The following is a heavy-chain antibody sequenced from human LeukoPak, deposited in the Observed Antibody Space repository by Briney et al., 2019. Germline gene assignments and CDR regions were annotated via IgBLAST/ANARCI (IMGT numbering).Heavy chain of an antibody. Sequence: ASVEVSCKASGYTFTSYGISWVRQAPGQGLEWMGWISAYNGNTNYAQKLQGRVTMTTDTSTSTAYMELRSLRSDDTAVYYCAREGDDILTGFNNWFDPWGQGTLVTVSS. CDR3: AREGDDILTGFNNWFDP. CDR2: ISAYNGNT. D-gene: IGHD3-9*01. V-gene: IGHV1-18*01. CDR1: GYTFTSYG. J-gene: IGHJ5*02.